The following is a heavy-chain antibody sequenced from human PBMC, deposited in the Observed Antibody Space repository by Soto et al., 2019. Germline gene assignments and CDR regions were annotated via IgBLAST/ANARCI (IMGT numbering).Heavy chain of an antibody. CDR1: GYGFTSYW. CDR3: ARLRVGFGELLTY. V-gene: IGHV5-10-1*01. CDR2: IDPSDSYT. D-gene: IGHD3-10*01. J-gene: IGHJ4*02. Sequence: GESLKISCKGSGYGFTSYWISWVRQMPGKGLEWMGRIDPSDSYTNYSPSLQGHVTISADKSISTAYLQWSSLKASDTAMYYCARLRVGFGELLTYWGQGPLVTVSS.